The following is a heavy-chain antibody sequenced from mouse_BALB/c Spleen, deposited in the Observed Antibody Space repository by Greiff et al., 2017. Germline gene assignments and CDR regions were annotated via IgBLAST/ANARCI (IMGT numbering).Heavy chain of an antibody. CDR1: GFTFTDYY. CDR3: ARANWDGTLDY. Sequence: DVKLVESGGGLVQPGGSLRLSCATSGFTFTDYYMSWVRQPPGKALEWLGFIRNKANGYTTEYSASVKGRFTISRDNSQSILYLQMNTLRAEDSATYYCARANWDGTLDYWGQGTTLTVSS. V-gene: IGHV7-3*02. J-gene: IGHJ2*01. D-gene: IGHD4-1*01. CDR2: IRNKANGYTT.